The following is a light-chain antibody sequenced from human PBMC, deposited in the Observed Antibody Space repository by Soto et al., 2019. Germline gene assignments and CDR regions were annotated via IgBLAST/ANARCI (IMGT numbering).Light chain of an antibody. CDR3: QKYNSAPSIT. CDR2: AAS. V-gene: IGKV1-27*01. J-gene: IGKJ5*01. CDR1: QGISNY. Sequence: SPSSLSASVGDRVTITCRASQGISNYLAWYQQKPGKVPKLLIYAASTLQSGVPSRFSGSGSGTDFTLTISSLQPEDVATYICQKYNSAPSITFGQGTRLEIK.